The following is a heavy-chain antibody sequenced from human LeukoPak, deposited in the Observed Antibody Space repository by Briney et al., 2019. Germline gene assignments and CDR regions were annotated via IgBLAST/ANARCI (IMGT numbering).Heavy chain of an antibody. J-gene: IGHJ4*02. D-gene: IGHD5/OR15-5a*01. Sequence: ASVKVSCKASGYTFTTYAMHWVRQAPGQRLEWMGWINAGNGNTKYSQKFQGRVTINRDTSASTAYMELNSLRSEDTAVYYCARGRWSTTTASYYFDSWGQGSLVTVS. CDR2: INAGNGNT. CDR3: ARGRWSTTTASYYFDS. V-gene: IGHV1-3*01. CDR1: GYTFTTYA.